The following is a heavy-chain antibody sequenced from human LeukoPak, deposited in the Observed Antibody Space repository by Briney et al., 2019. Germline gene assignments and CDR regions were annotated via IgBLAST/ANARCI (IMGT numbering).Heavy chain of an antibody. CDR2: INHSGST. Sequence: PSETLSLTCAVYGGSFSGYYWSWIRQPPGEGLEWIGEINHSGSTNYNPSLKSRVTISVDTSKNQFSLKLSSVTAADTAVYYCARGSRVYYYYGMDVWGQGTTVTVSS. V-gene: IGHV4-34*01. CDR1: GGSFSGYY. CDR3: ARGSRVYYYYGMDV. J-gene: IGHJ6*02. D-gene: IGHD3-10*01.